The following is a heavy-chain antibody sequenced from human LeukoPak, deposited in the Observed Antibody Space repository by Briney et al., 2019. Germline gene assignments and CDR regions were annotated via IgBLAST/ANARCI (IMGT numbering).Heavy chain of an antibody. J-gene: IGHJ4*02. Sequence: SETLSLTCAVYGVSFSGYYWSWIRQPPGKGLEWIGEINHSGSTNYNPSLKSRVTISVDTSKNRFSLKLSSVTAADTAVYYCARKPYYGSGSYYYFDYWGQGTLVTVSS. V-gene: IGHV4-34*01. CDR3: ARKPYYGSGSYYYFDY. CDR1: GVSFSGYY. D-gene: IGHD3-10*01. CDR2: INHSGST.